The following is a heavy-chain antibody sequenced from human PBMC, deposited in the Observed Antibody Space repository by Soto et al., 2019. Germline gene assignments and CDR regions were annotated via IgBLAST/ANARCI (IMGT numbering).Heavy chain of an antibody. J-gene: IGHJ4*02. Sequence: GGSLRLSCAASGFTFSSYGMHWVRQAPGKGLEWVAVIWYDGSNKYYADSVKGRFTISRDNSKNTLYLQMNSLSAEDTAVYYCAASRGGQLVFDYWGQGTLVTVSS. CDR1: GFTFSSYG. V-gene: IGHV3-33*01. CDR3: AASRGGQLVFDY. D-gene: IGHD6-6*01. CDR2: IWYDGSNK.